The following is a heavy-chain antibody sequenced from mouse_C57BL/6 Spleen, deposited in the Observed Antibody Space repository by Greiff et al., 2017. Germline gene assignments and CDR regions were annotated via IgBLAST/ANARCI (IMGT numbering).Heavy chain of an antibody. CDR2: IWRGGST. D-gene: IGHD2-4*01. CDR1: GFSLTSYG. J-gene: IGHJ3*01. CDR3: AKNDYDRKFAY. V-gene: IGHV2-5*01. Sequence: QVQLQQSGPGLVQPSQSLSITCTVSGFSLTSYGVHWVRQSPGKGLEWLGVIWRGGSTDYNAACMSRLSITKDNSKSQVFFKMNSLQADDTAIYYCAKNDYDRKFAYWGQGTLVTVSA.